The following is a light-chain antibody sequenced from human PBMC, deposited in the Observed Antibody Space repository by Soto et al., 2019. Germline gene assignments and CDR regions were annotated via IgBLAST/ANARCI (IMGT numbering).Light chain of an antibody. CDR2: EVS. J-gene: IGLJ1*01. V-gene: IGLV2-14*01. Sequence: QSALTQPASVSGSPGQSITISCTGTSSDVGGYKYVSWYQQHPGKAPKLMIYEVSNRPSGVSNRVSGSKSGNTASLTISGLQAEDEADYYCSSYTSSSTLEVFGTGTKVTVL. CDR3: SSYTSSSTLEV. CDR1: SSDVGGYKY.